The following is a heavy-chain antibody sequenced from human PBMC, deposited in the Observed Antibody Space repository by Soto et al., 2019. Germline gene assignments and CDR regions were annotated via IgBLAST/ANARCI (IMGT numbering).Heavy chain of an antibody. V-gene: IGHV3-23*01. J-gene: IGHJ6*02. CDR3: AKVEYSTSWYEYYYYYYGMEV. D-gene: IGHD6-13*01. CDR1: GFTFSSYA. Sequence: GGSLRLSCGASGFTFSSYAMSCVRQAPGKGLEWVSAISGSGGSTYYADSVKGRFTISRDKSKNTLYLQMNSLRAEDTAVYYCAKVEYSTSWYEYYYYYYGMEVWGQGTTVTVSS. CDR2: ISGSGGST.